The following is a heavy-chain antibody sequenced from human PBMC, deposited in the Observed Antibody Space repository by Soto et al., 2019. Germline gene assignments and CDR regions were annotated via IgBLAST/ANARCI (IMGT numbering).Heavy chain of an antibody. D-gene: IGHD3-22*01. J-gene: IGHJ4*02. CDR2: VSGSGGST. Sequence: EVQLLESGGGLVQPGGSLRVSCAASGFTFSSYAMSWVRQAPGKGLEWVSVVSGSGGSTYYADSVKGRFTISRDNSKNTLYLQMNSLRAEETAVYYCAKEQYYDDSICYSAFSASIDYWGQGTMVPVSA. CDR1: GFTFSSYA. V-gene: IGHV3-23*01. CDR3: AKEQYYDDSICYSAFSASIDY.